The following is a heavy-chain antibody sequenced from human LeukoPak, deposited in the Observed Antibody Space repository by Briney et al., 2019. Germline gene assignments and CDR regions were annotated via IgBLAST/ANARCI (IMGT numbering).Heavy chain of an antibody. J-gene: IGHJ3*02. Sequence: ASVKVSCKVPGYTLTELSMHWVRQAPGKGLEWMGGFDPEDGETIYAQKFQGRVTMTEDTSTDTAYMELSSLRSEDTAVYYCATLTPGSYYPHDAFDIWGQGTMVTVSS. D-gene: IGHD1-26*01. V-gene: IGHV1-24*01. CDR3: ATLTPGSYYPHDAFDI. CDR2: FDPEDGET. CDR1: GYTLTELS.